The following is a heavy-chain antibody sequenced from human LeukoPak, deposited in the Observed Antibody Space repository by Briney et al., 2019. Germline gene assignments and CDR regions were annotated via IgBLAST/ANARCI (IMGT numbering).Heavy chain of an antibody. CDR3: ARKVLSGYDWAVPGYYYMDV. D-gene: IGHD5-12*01. Sequence: GGSLRLSCAASGFTFSSYSMNWVRQAPGKGLEWASYISSSSSTIYYADSVKGRFTISRDNAKNSLYLQMNSLRAEDTAVYYCARKVLSGYDWAVPGYYYMDVWGKGTTVTVSS. CDR2: ISSSSSTI. CDR1: GFTFSSYS. V-gene: IGHV3-48*01. J-gene: IGHJ6*03.